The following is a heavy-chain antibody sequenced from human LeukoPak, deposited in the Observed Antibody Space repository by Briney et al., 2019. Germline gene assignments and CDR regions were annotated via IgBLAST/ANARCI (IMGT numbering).Heavy chain of an antibody. Sequence: SETLSLTCTVSGGSISSGDYYWSWIRQPPGKGLEWIGYIYYSGSTYYNPSLKSRVTISVDTSKNQFSLKLSSVTAADTAVYYCARDRAVITFGGVIVSSDAFDIWGQGTMVTVSS. V-gene: IGHV4-30-4*08. CDR1: GGSISSGDYY. CDR3: ARDRAVITFGGVIVSSDAFDI. J-gene: IGHJ3*02. CDR2: IYYSGST. D-gene: IGHD3-16*02.